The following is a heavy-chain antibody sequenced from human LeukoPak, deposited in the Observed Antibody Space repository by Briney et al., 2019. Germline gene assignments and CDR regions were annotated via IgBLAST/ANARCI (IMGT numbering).Heavy chain of an antibody. D-gene: IGHD5-18*01. Sequence: GGSLRLSCAASGFTFSSYDMHWVRQATGKGLEWVSAIGTAGDTYYPGSVKGRFTISRENAKNSLYLQMNSLRAGDTAVYYCARVRGYSYGPYWYFDLWGRGTLVTVSS. V-gene: IGHV3-13*01. J-gene: IGHJ2*01. CDR2: IGTAGDT. CDR3: ARVRGYSYGPYWYFDL. CDR1: GFTFSSYD.